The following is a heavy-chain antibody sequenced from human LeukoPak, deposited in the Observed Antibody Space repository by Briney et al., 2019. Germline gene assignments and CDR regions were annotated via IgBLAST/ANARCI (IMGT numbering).Heavy chain of an antibody. CDR1: GFTFSSYA. CDR3: ANAIVATSYYFDY. Sequence: PGGSLRLSCAASGFTFSSYAMSWVRQAPGKGLEWVSAISGSGGSTYYADSVKGRFTISRDNSKNTLYLQMNSLRAEDTAVYYCANAIVATSYYFDYWGQGTLVTVSS. CDR2: ISGSGGST. V-gene: IGHV3-23*01. J-gene: IGHJ4*02. D-gene: IGHD5-12*01.